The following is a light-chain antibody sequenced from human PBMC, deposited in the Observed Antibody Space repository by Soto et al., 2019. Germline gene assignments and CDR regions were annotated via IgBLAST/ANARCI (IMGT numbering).Light chain of an antibody. CDR3: GSYALSSSYV. J-gene: IGLJ1*01. CDR1: SGDVGSYSH. Sequence: QSALTQPASVSGSPGQSITIACTGTSGDVGSYSHVSWYQQHPGKAPRLIIYEGSKRPAGVSHRFSASRSDKTASLTISGLPAEDEASYYCGSYALSSSYVFGTGTKLTVL. V-gene: IGLV2-23*01. CDR2: EGS.